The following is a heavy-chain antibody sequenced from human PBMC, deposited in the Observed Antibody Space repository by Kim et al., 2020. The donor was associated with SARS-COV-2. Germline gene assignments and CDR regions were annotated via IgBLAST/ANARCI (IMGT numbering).Heavy chain of an antibody. V-gene: IGHV4-31*02. Sequence: LKSRVTISVDTSKNQFSLKLSSVTAADTAVYYCARSYYDSSGYDSGIFDYWGQGTLVTVSS. J-gene: IGHJ4*02. CDR3: ARSYYDSSGYDSGIFDY. D-gene: IGHD3-22*01.